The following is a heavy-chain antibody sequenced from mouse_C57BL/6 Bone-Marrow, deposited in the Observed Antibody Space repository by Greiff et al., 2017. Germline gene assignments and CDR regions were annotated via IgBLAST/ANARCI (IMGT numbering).Heavy chain of an antibody. CDR3: ARERDYGYSFDY. J-gene: IGHJ2*01. CDR2: ISDGGSYT. D-gene: IGHD2-2*01. CDR1: GFTFSSYA. V-gene: IGHV5-4*01. Sequence: VKLMESGGGLVKPGGSLKLSCAASGFTFSSYAMSWVRQTPEKRLEWVATISDGGSYTYYPDNVKGRFTISRDNAKNNLYLQMSHLKSEDTAMYYCARERDYGYSFDYWGQGTTLTVSS.